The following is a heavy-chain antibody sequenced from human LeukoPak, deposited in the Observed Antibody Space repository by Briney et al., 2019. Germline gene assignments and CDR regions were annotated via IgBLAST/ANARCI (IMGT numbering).Heavy chain of an antibody. Sequence: GGSLRLSCAASGFTFSIYNMNWVRQAPGKGLEWVSSITSTSRYIYYGDSVKGRFTISRDNAKNSLYLQMNSLRAEDTAVYYCARALGVPTHLDVVVVAATPFDYWGQGTLVTVSS. CDR2: ITSTSRYI. V-gene: IGHV3-21*01. D-gene: IGHD2-15*01. CDR3: ARALGVPTHLDVVVVAATPFDY. CDR1: GFTFSIYN. J-gene: IGHJ4*02.